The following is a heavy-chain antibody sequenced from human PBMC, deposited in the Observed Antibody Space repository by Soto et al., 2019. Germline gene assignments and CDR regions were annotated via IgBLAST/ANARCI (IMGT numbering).Heavy chain of an antibody. V-gene: IGHV3-48*02. CDR2: IASSSSVT. J-gene: IGHJ4*02. Sequence: GGSLRLSCAASGFDFSNYGMNWVRQAPGERLEWLSYIASSSSVTYYTDSVKDRFTVSRDDAKNSLYLRVSSLRDEDTAVYYCARAALHGYDYWGQGTLVTVSS. CDR3: ARAALHGYDY. D-gene: IGHD5-18*01. CDR1: GFDFSNYG.